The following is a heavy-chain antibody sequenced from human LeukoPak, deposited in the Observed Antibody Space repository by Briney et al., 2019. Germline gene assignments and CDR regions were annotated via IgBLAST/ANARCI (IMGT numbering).Heavy chain of an antibody. J-gene: IGHJ5*02. Sequence: GGSLTLSCAASGFTFSTYWMHWVRQAPGRGLVWVSRINSDGRSTTYADSVKGRFTISRDNAKNTLYLQMNSLRAEDTAVYSRARDPGRDNWFDPWGQGTLVTVSS. V-gene: IGHV3-74*01. CDR2: INSDGRST. CDR1: GFTFSTYW. CDR3: ARDPGRDNWFDP. D-gene: IGHD7-27*01.